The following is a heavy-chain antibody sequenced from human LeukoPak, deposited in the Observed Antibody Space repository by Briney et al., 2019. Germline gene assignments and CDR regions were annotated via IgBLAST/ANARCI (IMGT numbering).Heavy chain of an antibody. CDR3: AKHRGYSYGSLGMDV. Sequence: GRSLRLSCAASGFTFSSYGMHWVRQAPGKGLEWVAVISYDGSNKYYAGSVKGRFTISRDNPKNTLYLQMNSLRAEDTAVYYCAKHRGYSYGSLGMDVWGQGTTVTVSS. D-gene: IGHD5-18*01. CDR2: ISYDGSNK. J-gene: IGHJ6*02. CDR1: GFTFSSYG. V-gene: IGHV3-30*18.